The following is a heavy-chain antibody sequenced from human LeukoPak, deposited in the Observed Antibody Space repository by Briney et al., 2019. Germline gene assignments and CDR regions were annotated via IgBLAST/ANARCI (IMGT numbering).Heavy chain of an antibody. D-gene: IGHD6-13*01. CDR3: ARMTVIAAADFDP. J-gene: IGHJ5*02. CDR1: GASISSYY. CDR2: IYYSGST. V-gene: IGHV4-39*07. Sequence: SETLSLTCTVSGASISSYYWSWIRQPPGKGLEWIGSIYYSGSTYYNPSLKSRVTISVDTSKNQFSLKLSSVTAADTAVYYCARMTVIAAADFDPWGQGTLVTVSS.